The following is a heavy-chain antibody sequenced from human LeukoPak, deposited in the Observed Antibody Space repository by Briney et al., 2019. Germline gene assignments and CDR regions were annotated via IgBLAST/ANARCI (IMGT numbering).Heavy chain of an antibody. V-gene: IGHV4-34*01. CDR2: INHSGST. J-gene: IGHJ3*02. D-gene: IGHD3-10*01. CDR1: GVSFSGYY. Sequence: SETLSLTCAVYGVSFSGYYWSWIRQPPGRGLEWVGEINHSGSTNYNPSLKRRVTISVDTSKNQFSLKLNSVTAADTAVYYCAKSNGYGLVDIWGQGTMVTVSS. CDR3: AKSNGYGLVDI.